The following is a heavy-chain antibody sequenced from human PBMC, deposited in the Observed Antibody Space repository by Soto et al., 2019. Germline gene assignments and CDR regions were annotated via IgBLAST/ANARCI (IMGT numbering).Heavy chain of an antibody. CDR1: GYTFNSYY. D-gene: IGHD6-19*01. CDR2: INPSGDSA. V-gene: IGHV1-46*02. Sequence: VQLVQSGAEVKKPGASVKIACKASGYTFNSYYMHWVRQAPGQELEWMGVINPSGDSAGYAQKFQGRVTMTRDTSTSTLYMDLSGLRSDDTAVYYCERVGSFEVVAATDYFDHWGQGTLITVSS. CDR3: ERVGSFEVVAATDYFDH. J-gene: IGHJ4*02.